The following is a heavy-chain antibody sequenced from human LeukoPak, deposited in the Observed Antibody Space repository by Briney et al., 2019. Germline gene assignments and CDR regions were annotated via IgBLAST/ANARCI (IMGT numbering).Heavy chain of an antibody. D-gene: IGHD2-15*01. V-gene: IGHV4-59*01. J-gene: IGHJ5*02. CDR2: IYYSGST. CDR3: ARGRYCSGGSCYEYNWFDP. CDR1: GGSISSYY. Sequence: PSETLSLTCTVSGGSISSYYWSWIRQPPGKGLEWIGYIYYSGSTSYNPSLKSRVTISVDTSKNQFSLKLSSVTAADTAVYYCARGRYCSGGSCYEYNWFDPWGQGTLVTVSS.